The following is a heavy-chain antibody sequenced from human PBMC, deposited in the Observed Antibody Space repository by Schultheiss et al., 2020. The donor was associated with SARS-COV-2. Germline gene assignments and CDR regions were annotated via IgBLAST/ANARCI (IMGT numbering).Heavy chain of an antibody. CDR2: IGTAGDT. CDR1: GFTFSSYD. D-gene: IGHD6-13*01. J-gene: IGHJ4*02. V-gene: IGHV3-13*04. Sequence: GGSLRLSCAASGFTFSSYDMHWVRQATGKGLEWVSAIGTAGDTYYQGSVKGRFTISRDNAKNSLYLQMNSLRAEDTAVYYCARDKSSSSFDYWGQGTLVTVSS. CDR3: ARDKSSSSFDY.